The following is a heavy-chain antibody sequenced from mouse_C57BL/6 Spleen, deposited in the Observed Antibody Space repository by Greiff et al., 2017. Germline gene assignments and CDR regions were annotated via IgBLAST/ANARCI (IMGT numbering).Heavy chain of an antibody. Sequence: EVKLVESGGGLVKPGGSLKLSCAASGFTFSSYAMSWVRQTPEKRLEWVATISDGGSYTYYPDNVKGRFTISRDNAKNNLYLQMSHLKSEDTAMYYCARDGDSSGYDYWDQGTTLTVSS. V-gene: IGHV5-4*01. CDR1: GFTFSSYA. J-gene: IGHJ2*01. CDR2: ISDGGSYT. D-gene: IGHD3-2*02. CDR3: ARDGDSSGYDY.